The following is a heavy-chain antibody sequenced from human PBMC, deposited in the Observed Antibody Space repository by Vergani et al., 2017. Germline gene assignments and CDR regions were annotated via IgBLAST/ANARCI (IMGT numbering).Heavy chain of an antibody. CDR2: INHSGST. Sequence: QVQLQQWGAGLLKPSETLSLTCAVYGGSFSGYYWSWIRQPPGKGLGWIGEINHSGSTNYNPSLKSRVTISVDTSKNQFPLKLSSVTAADTAVYSWARGPYIVATITGGGDYGGQGTLVTVSS. CDR3: ARGPYIVATITGGGDY. CDR1: GGSFSGYY. D-gene: IGHD5-12*01. J-gene: IGHJ4*02. V-gene: IGHV4-34*01.